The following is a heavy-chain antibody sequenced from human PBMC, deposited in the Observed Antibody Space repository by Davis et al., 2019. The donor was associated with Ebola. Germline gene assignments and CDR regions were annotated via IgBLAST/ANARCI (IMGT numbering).Heavy chain of an antibody. V-gene: IGHV2-5*01. CDR3: VHAMYYYDSSGYYADY. Sequence: SGPTLVEPTQTLTLTCTFSGFSLSTSGVAVGWIRQPPGKALERLALIYWNDDKRNSPSLKSRLTITKDTSKNQVVLTMTNMDPVDTATYYCVHAMYYYDSSGYYADYWGQGTLVTVSS. D-gene: IGHD3-22*01. CDR1: GFSLSTSGVA. J-gene: IGHJ4*02. CDR2: IYWNDDK.